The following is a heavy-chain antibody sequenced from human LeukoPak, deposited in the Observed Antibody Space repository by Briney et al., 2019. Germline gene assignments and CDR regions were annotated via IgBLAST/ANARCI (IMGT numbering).Heavy chain of an antibody. CDR3: AGGRNYYYYGMDV. V-gene: IGHV3-7*01. D-gene: IGHD1-14*01. CDR1: GFTFSSYW. Sequence: PGGSLRLSCAASGFTFSSYWMSWVRQAPGKGLEWVANIKQDGSEKYYVDSVKGRFTISRDNAKNSLYLQMNSLRAEDTAVYYSAGGRNYYYYGMDVWGQGTTVTVSS. J-gene: IGHJ6*02. CDR2: IKQDGSEK.